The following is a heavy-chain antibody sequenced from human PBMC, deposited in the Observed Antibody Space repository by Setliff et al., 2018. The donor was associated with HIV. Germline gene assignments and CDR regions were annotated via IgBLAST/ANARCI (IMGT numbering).Heavy chain of an antibody. CDR2: LWFDGIRK. CDR1: GFTLRSYG. J-gene: IGHJ4*02. Sequence: PGGSLRLSCAASGFTLRSYGMHWVRQAPGKGLEWVTVLWFDGIRKYYADSVKGRFTISRDDSKNTLYLQMTSLRAEDTAVYYCAKSAFGGVSPFDYWGQGTLVTVSS. V-gene: IGHV3-33*06. D-gene: IGHD3-16*01. CDR3: AKSAFGGVSPFDY.